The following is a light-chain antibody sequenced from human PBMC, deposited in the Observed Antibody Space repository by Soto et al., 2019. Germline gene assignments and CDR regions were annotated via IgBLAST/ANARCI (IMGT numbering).Light chain of an antibody. CDR3: QQYNDRPPIT. CDR1: ERIYSAY. J-gene: IGKJ5*01. Sequence: EVVLTQSPGTLSLSRGERATLSCRASERIYSAYLGWYQQKPGQAPRLLIYGTSSRATGIPARFSGSGSGSEFTLTISGLQSEDFAVYYCQQYNDRPPITFGQGTRLEIK. V-gene: IGKV3D-15*01. CDR2: GTS.